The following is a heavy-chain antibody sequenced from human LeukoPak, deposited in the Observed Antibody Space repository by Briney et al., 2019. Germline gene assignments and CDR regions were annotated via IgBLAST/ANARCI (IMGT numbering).Heavy chain of an antibody. D-gene: IGHD1-20*01. J-gene: IGHJ4*02. CDR3: ARDGGHNWNPPYFDY. CDR1: GGSISSSSYY. V-gene: IGHV4-39*07. CDR2: IYYSGST. Sequence: SETLSLTCTVSGGSISSSSYYWGWIRQPPRKGLEWIGSIYYSGSTNYNPSLKSRVTISVDTSKNQFSLKLSSVTAADTAVYYCARDGGHNWNPPYFDYWGQGTLVTVSS.